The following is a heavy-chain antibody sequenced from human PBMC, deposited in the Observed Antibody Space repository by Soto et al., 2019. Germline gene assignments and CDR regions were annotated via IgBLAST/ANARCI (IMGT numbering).Heavy chain of an antibody. J-gene: IGHJ4*02. CDR1: GLTFSNVW. D-gene: IGHD5-18*01. V-gene: IGHV3-15*01. CDR2: IKGKSDGETA. CDR3: AITAMINRDSSTSFDY. Sequence: PGGSLRLSCAASGLTFSNVWMTWVRQAPGKGLEWVGRIKGKSDGETAGVAAPVKGRFTISGDDSKNTVFLEMNSLKSEDTALYYCAITAMINRDSSTSFDYWGQGTQVTVSS.